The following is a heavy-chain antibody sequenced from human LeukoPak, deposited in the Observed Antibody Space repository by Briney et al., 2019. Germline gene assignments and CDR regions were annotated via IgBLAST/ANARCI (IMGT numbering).Heavy chain of an antibody. J-gene: IGHJ4*02. V-gene: IGHV4-61*02. CDR3: ARVLRLGSSWYGFDY. CDR2: IYTSGST. Sequence: SETLSLTCTVSGGSISSGSYYWSWIRQPAGKGLEWIGRIYTSGSTNYNPSLKSRVTISVDTSKNQFSLKLSSVTAADTAVYCCARVLRLGSSWYGFDYWGQGTLVTVSS. D-gene: IGHD6-13*01. CDR1: GGSISSGSYY.